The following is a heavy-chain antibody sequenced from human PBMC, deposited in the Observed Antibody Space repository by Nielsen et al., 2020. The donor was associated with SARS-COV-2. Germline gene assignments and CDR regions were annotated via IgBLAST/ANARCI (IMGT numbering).Heavy chain of an antibody. Sequence: WIRQPPGKGLEWVSSISSSSSYIYYADSVKGRFTISRDNAKNSLYLQMNSLRAEDTAVYYCASSLYYYGMDVWGQGTTVTVSS. V-gene: IGHV3-21*01. CDR2: ISSSSSYI. CDR3: ASSLYYYGMDV. J-gene: IGHJ6*02.